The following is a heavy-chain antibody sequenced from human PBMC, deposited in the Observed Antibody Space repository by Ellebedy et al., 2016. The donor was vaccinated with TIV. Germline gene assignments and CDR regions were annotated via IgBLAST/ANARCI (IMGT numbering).Heavy chain of an antibody. CDR1: GFTFSSYS. J-gene: IGHJ4*02. CDR2: ISSSSSYI. V-gene: IGHV3-21*01. D-gene: IGHD6-19*01. CDR3: ARDPHSSGWYGGPYFDY. Sequence: GGSLRLSCAASGFTFSSYSMNWVRQAPGKGLEWVSSISSSSSYIYYADSVKGRFTISRDNAKNSLYLQMNSLRAEDTAVYYCARDPHSSGWYGGPYFDYWGQGTLVTVSS.